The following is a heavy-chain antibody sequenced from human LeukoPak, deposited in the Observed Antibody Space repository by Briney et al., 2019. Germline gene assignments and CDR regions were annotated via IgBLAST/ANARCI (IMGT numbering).Heavy chain of an antibody. V-gene: IGHV4-59*01. CDR1: GASINNYY. Sequence: SETLSLTCTVSGASINNYYWSWIRQPPGKGLEWIGYIYYSGSTNYNPSLKSRVTISVDTSKNQFSLKLSSVTAADTAVYYCARETSQKGAHYMDVWGKGTTVTISS. D-gene: IGHD3-16*01. J-gene: IGHJ6*03. CDR3: ARETSQKGAHYMDV. CDR2: IYYSGST.